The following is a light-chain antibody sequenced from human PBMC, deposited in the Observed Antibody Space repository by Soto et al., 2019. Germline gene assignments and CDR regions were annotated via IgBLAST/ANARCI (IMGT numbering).Light chain of an antibody. CDR1: SSNIGAGYD. CDR2: GNS. J-gene: IGLJ2*01. CDR3: QSYDSSLSGFVV. Sequence: QSVLTQPPSVSGAPGQRVTISCTGSSSNIGAGYDVHWYQQLPGTALKLLIYGNSNRPSGVPDRFSGSKSGTSASLAITGLQAEDEADYYCQSYDSSLSGFVVFGRGTKLTVL. V-gene: IGLV1-40*01.